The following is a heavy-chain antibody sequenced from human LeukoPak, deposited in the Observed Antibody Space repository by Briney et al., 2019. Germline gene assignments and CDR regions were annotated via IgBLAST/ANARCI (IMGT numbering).Heavy chain of an antibody. J-gene: IGHJ4*02. CDR2: IYHSGST. CDR1: GGSISSGGYS. D-gene: IGHD3-16*01. V-gene: IGHV4-30-2*01. Sequence: PSETLSLTCAFSGGSISSGGYSWSWIRQPPGKGLEWIGYIYHSGSTYYNPSLKSRVTISVDRSKNQFSLKLSSVTAADTAVYYCARGRGGRYFDYWGQGTLVTVSS. CDR3: ARGRGGRYFDY.